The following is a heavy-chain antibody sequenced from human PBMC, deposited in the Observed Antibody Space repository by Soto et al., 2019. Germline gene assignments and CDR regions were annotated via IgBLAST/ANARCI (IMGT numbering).Heavy chain of an antibody. CDR2: ISGSGGRT. D-gene: IGHD3-22*01. V-gene: IGHV3-23*01. Sequence: VQLLESGGGLVQPGGSLRLSCAASGFTFTSYAMSWVRQAPGKGLEWVSLISGSGGRTYYADSVKGRFTISRDNSKNTLSLQMNSLRAEDTAVYYCAKATRDYYDSSGYYYPSFDYWGQGTLVTVSS. J-gene: IGHJ4*02. CDR1: GFTFTSYA. CDR3: AKATRDYYDSSGYYYPSFDY.